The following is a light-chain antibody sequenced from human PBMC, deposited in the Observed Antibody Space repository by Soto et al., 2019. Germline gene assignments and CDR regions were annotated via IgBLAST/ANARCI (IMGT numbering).Light chain of an antibody. J-gene: IGKJ4*01. CDR1: QSISYY. CDR3: QQRSNWPPLT. V-gene: IGKV3-11*01. CDR2: DAS. Sequence: EIVLTQSPATLSLSPGERATLSCRASQSISYYLAWYQQKPGQAPRLLIYDASNRATGIPAMFSGSGSGTDCTLTISSLEPEDFAVYYCQQRSNWPPLTFGGGTKVEIK.